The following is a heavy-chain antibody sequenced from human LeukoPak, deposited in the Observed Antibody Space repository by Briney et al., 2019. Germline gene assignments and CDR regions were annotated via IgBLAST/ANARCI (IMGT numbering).Heavy chain of an antibody. CDR3: ARDRVYYYGSGNDWFDP. V-gene: IGHV3-7*01. CDR2: IKQDGSEK. Sequence: GGSLRLSCAASGFTFSSYWMSWVRQAPGKGLEWVANIKQDGSEKYYVDSAKGRFTISRDNAKNSLYLQMNSLRAEDTAVYYCARDRVYYYGSGNDWFDPWGQGTLVTVSS. CDR1: GFTFSSYW. J-gene: IGHJ5*02. D-gene: IGHD3-10*01.